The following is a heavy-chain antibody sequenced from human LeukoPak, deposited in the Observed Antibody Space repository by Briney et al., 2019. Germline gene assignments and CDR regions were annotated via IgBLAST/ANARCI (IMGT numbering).Heavy chain of an antibody. D-gene: IGHD4-17*01. CDR3: AARRLTVTTEIDY. CDR1: GISFSSSA. J-gene: IGHJ4*02. Sequence: SGGSLRLSCAASGISFSSSAMHWVRQAPGKGLDWVAFIHYDGNNKYYADSVKGRFTISRDNSKNTVYLQMNSLRPEDTAVYYCAARRLTVTTEIDYWGQGTLVTVSS. V-gene: IGHV3-30*02. CDR2: IHYDGNNK.